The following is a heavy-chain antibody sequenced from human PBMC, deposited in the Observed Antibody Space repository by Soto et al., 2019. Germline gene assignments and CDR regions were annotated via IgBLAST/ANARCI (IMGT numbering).Heavy chain of an antibody. J-gene: IGHJ6*02. Sequence: GGSLRLSCAASGFTFSSYAMSSFRQAPGKGLEWVSAISGSGGSTYYADSVKGRFTISRDNSKNTLYLQMNSLRAEDTAVYYCAKLGSSWVSYYYYFYGMDVWGQGTTVTVSS. D-gene: IGHD6-13*01. CDR3: AKLGSSWVSYYYYFYGMDV. V-gene: IGHV3-23*01. CDR2: ISGSGGST. CDR1: GFTFSSYA.